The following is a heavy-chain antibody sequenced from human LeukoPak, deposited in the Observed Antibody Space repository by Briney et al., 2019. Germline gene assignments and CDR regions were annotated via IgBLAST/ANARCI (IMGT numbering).Heavy chain of an antibody. V-gene: IGHV3-72*01. J-gene: IGHJ3*02. D-gene: IGHD1-26*01. Sequence: GGSLRLSCAASGFTASDYYMDWVRPTPGKGLEWVGRSRNKANSYTTDFAATVKGRFTISRDESKNSLFLQMNSLKTEDTAVYYCVRVQSGGAFDIWGQGTMVTVSS. CDR3: VRVQSGGAFDI. CDR1: GFTASDYY. CDR2: SRNKANSYTT.